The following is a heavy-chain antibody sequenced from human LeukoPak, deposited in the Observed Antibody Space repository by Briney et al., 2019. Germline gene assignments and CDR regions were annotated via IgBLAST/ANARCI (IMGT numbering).Heavy chain of an antibody. Sequence: SVKVSCKPSGGTFSSYAIRGVRQAPGQGLEWMGGINPIFGTANYAQKFQGRVTNTADESTSTAYMELSSLRSEDTAVYYCARPMVGGVIHAFDIWGQGTMVTVSS. CDR1: GGTFSSYA. CDR2: INPIFGTA. V-gene: IGHV1-69*13. D-gene: IGHD3-10*01. CDR3: ARPMVGGVIHAFDI. J-gene: IGHJ3*02.